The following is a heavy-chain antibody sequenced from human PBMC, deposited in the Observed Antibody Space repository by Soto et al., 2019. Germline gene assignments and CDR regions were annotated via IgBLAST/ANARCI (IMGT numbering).Heavy chain of an antibody. J-gene: IGHJ5*02. Sequence: QVQLQESGPGLVKPSQTLSLTCTVSGGSISRGDYYWSWIRQPPGQGLEWIGYIYHSGNTYYNPSLKSRVTISVDPSKNQFSAKLSSVTAEDTAVYYCARERPDGARLDPWGQGTLVTVSS. V-gene: IGHV4-30-4*01. CDR1: GGSISRGDYY. CDR2: IYHSGNT. D-gene: IGHD6-6*01. CDR3: ARERPDGARLDP.